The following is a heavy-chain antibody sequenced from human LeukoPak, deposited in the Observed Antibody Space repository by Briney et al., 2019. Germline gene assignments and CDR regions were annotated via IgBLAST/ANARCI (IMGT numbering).Heavy chain of an antibody. J-gene: IGHJ4*02. V-gene: IGHV3-7*01. CDR3: AVTDYGYFDY. D-gene: IGHD4-17*01. CDR2: IKQDGSEK. CDR1: GFTFSNFW. Sequence: PGGSLRLSCAASGFTFSNFWMSWVRQAPGKGLEWVANIKQDGSEKYYVDSVKGRFTISRDNAKNSLYLQMNSLGAEDTAVYYCAVTDYGYFDYWGQGTLVTVSS.